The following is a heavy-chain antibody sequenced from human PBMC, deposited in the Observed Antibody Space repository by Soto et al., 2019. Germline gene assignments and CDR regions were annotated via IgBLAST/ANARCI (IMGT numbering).Heavy chain of an antibody. D-gene: IGHD4-17*01. CDR3: ARGVKYGAYSRWFDP. Sequence: QVQLVQSGAEVKKPGASVKVSCKASGNTFTNYDINWVRQATGQGLEYLGWMNPNSGDTAYVQKFQGRVTMTWDTSITTADMELRSLRSEGTAVYFCARGVKYGAYSRWFDPWGQGTLVTVSS. J-gene: IGHJ5*02. CDR1: GNTFTNYD. V-gene: IGHV1-8*01. CDR2: MNPNSGDT.